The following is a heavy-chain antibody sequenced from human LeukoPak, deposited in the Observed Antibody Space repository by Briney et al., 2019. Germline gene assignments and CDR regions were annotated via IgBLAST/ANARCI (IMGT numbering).Heavy chain of an antibody. V-gene: IGHV3-23*01. CDR3: ASLAGGYFFDH. D-gene: IGHD1-26*01. Sequence: PGGSLRLSCAASGFTFSSYAMSWVRQAPGKGLEWVSASSGSGGSTYYADSVKGRFTISRDNAKNSLYLQINSPRGEDTAVYYCASLAGGYFFDHWGQGTLVTVSS. J-gene: IGHJ4*02. CDR1: GFTFSSYA. CDR2: SSGSGGST.